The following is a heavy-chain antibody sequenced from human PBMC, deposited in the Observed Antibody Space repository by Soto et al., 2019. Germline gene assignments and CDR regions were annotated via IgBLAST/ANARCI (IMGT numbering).Heavy chain of an antibody. CDR1: GDTFSRYT. J-gene: IGHJ4*02. V-gene: IGHV1-69*02. D-gene: IGHD3-10*01. Sequence: QVQLVQSGAEVKKTGSSVKVAGKASGDTFSRYTITWVRQAPGLGLEWMGRINPILSLSNYAQRFQGRVTIAADKSTSTAYMELRSLKCDDTAMYYCATSSGAGYRAFDYWGQGALVTVSS. CDR2: INPILSLS. CDR3: ATSSGAGYRAFDY.